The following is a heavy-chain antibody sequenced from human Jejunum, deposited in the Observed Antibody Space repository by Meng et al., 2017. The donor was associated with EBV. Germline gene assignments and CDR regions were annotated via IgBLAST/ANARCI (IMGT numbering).Heavy chain of an antibody. Sequence: SGQALAKPSETLSLTCTVSGGSVSSGGYDCSWIRQPPGKGLEWIGYIYNSESTNYKSSLKSRVTISADTSKNQFSLRLSSVTAADTAVYYCARDQNGSYFAYWGQGTLVTVSS. J-gene: IGHJ4*02. CDR2: IYNSEST. V-gene: IGHV4-61*08. CDR1: GGSVSSGGYD. D-gene: IGHD1-26*01. CDR3: ARDQNGSYFAY.